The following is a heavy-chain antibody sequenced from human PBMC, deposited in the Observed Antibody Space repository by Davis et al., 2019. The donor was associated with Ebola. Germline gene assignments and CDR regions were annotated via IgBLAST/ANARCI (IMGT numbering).Heavy chain of an antibody. CDR3: ARGDLGGDGV. CDR2: ISSSSTI. Sequence: GESLKISCAASGFSFSTYGMNWLRQSPGKGLEWISYISSSSTIYYADSVKGRFTISRDNAKNSLYLQMNSLRDEDTAVYYCARGDLGGDGVWGQGTTVTVSS. CDR1: GFSFSTYG. V-gene: IGHV3-48*02. D-gene: IGHD3-10*01. J-gene: IGHJ6*02.